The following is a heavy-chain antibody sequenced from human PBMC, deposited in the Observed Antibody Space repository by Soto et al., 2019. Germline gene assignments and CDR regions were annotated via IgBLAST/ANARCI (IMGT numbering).Heavy chain of an antibody. J-gene: IGHJ6*02. D-gene: IGHD3-22*01. V-gene: IGHV5-10-1*01. CDR1: GYSFTNYW. CDR2: IDPRDSHT. Sequence: GESLKISCKGSGYSFTNYWISWVRQMPGKRLEWMGEIDPRDSHTNYSPSFQGHVTLSIDKSNSTAYLQWSSLRASDTAMYYCAKDDRLYDSSGRQGMDVWGQGTTVTVSS. CDR3: AKDDRLYDSSGRQGMDV.